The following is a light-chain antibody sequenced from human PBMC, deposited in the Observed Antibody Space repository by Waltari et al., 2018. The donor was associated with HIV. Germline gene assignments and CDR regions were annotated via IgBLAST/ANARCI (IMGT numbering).Light chain of an antibody. CDR2: KDE. V-gene: IGLV1-47*01. CDR1: NSNIGSNY. J-gene: IGLJ1*01. Sequence: QSILTQPPSASGTPGQRVTISCFGSNSNIGSNYVYWYQQFPGTAPKLLPYKDEQRTSGGPDRFSGSKSGASASLVISDLRSDDAADYYCAAWDDSLAYVFGTGTEVTVL. CDR3: AAWDDSLAYV.